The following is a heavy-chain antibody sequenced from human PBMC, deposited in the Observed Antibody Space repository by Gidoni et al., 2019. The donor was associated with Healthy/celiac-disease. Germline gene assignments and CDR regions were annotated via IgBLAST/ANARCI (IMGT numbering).Heavy chain of an antibody. CDR3: ARDHHWVTGTTSSYYYGMDV. CDR2: IKQDGSEK. V-gene: IGHV3-7*01. CDR1: GFTCSSDW. Sequence: EVQLVESGGGLVQPGGSLRLSCAAAGFTCSSDWMSWVRQAPGKGLEWVANIKQDGSEKYSVDSVKGRFTISRDNAKNSLYLQMNSLRAEDTAVYYCARDHHWVTGTTSSYYYGMDVWGQGTTVTVSS. J-gene: IGHJ6*02. D-gene: IGHD1-20*01.